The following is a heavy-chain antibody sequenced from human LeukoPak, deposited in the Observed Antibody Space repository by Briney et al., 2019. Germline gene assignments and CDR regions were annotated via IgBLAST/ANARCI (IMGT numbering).Heavy chain of an antibody. CDR3: ARDGGVLRYFDWLLPFDY. J-gene: IGHJ4*02. CDR1: GYTFTSYG. V-gene: IGHV1-18*04. CDR2: ISAYNGNT. D-gene: IGHD3-9*01. Sequence: ASVKVSCKASGYTFTSYGISWVRQAPGQGLEWMGWISAYNGNTNYAQKLQGRVTMTTDTSTSTAYMELRSLRPDDTAVYYCARDGGVLRYFDWLLPFDYWGQGTLVTVSS.